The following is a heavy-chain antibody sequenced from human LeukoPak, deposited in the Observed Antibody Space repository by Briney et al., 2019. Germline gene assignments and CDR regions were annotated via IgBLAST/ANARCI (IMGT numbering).Heavy chain of an antibody. J-gene: IGHJ4*02. CDR2: ISGSDRDT. CDR3: AKFRVHTSSRGVGLDY. Sequence: GGSLRLSCAASGFTFSSYSMNWVRQAPGNGLEWVSAISGSDRDTLYADSVKGRFTFSRDNSKNTLSLQMNSLRAEDTAVYYCAKFRVHTSSRGVGLDYWGQGTLVTVSS. CDR1: GFTFSSYS. V-gene: IGHV3-23*01. D-gene: IGHD5-18*01.